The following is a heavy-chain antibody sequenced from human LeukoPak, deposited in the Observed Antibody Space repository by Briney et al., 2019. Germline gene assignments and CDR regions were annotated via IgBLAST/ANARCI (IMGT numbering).Heavy chain of an antibody. V-gene: IGHV3-30*04. CDR3: ARGADRMVEMGTIISFEY. J-gene: IGHJ4*02. Sequence: GSLRLSCAASGFTFRSYAMHWVRQAPGKGLEWVAVISYDGSNKYYADSVKGRFTISRDNSKNTLYLQMNSLRAEDTAVYYCARGADRMVEMGTIISFEYWGQGTLVTVSS. CDR2: ISYDGSNK. CDR1: GFTFRSYA. D-gene: IGHD5-24*01.